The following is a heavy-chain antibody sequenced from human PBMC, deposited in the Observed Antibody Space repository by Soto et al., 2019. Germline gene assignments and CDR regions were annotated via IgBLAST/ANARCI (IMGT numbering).Heavy chain of an antibody. Sequence: SSVKVSCKASGGTFSSYAISWVRQAPGQGLEWMGGIIPIFGTANYAQKFQGRVTITADESTSTAYMELSSLRSEDTAESYCARDWLAYSGSPNALDSRGQGSMVTVSS. V-gene: IGHV1-69*01. D-gene: IGHD1-26*01. CDR2: IIPIFGTA. J-gene: IGHJ3*02. CDR1: GGTFSSYA. CDR3: ARDWLAYSGSPNALDS.